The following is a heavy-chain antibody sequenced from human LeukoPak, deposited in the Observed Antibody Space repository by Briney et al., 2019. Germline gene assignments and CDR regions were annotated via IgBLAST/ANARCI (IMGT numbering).Heavy chain of an antibody. V-gene: IGHV4-4*09. CDR2: IYSSGST. CDR1: GGSISGYY. D-gene: IGHD3-16*01. Sequence: SETLSLTCPVYGGSISGYYWRWIRPPAAQTLEWIGYIYSSGSTNYNPSLQSRVTMSVDTSMNQFSLRLSSVTAADTAVYYCARFTYTTRPSDVWGKGTTVTVSS. CDR3: ARFTYTTRPSDV. J-gene: IGHJ6*04.